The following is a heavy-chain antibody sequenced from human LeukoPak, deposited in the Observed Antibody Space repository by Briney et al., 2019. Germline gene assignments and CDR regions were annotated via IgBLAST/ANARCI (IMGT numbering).Heavy chain of an antibody. J-gene: IGHJ4*02. D-gene: IGHD3-9*01. V-gene: IGHV3-23*01. CDR2: ISGSGGST. CDR3: AKKDYDILTGYEYIDY. Sequence: GGSLRLSCAASGFTFSSYAMSWVRQAPGKGLEWVSAISGSGGSTYYADSVKGRFTISRDNSKNTLYLQMNSLGAEDTAVYYCAKKDYDILTGYEYIDYWGQGTLVTVSS. CDR1: GFTFSSYA.